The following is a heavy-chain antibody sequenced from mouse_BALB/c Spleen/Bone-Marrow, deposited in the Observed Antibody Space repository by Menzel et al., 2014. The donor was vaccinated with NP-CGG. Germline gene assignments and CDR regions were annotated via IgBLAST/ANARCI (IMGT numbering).Heavy chain of an antibody. V-gene: IGHV1-69*02. CDR3: TRDDGSPFAY. CDR1: GYTFTSYW. CDR2: IYPSDSYT. J-gene: IGHJ3*01. D-gene: IGHD2-3*01. Sequence: QVQLQQSGAELVRPGASVKLSCKASGYTFTSYWINWVKQRPGQGLEWIGNIYPSDSYTNYNQKFKGKATLTVDKSSSTAYMQLSSPTSEDSAVYYCTRDDGSPFAYWGQGTLVTVSA.